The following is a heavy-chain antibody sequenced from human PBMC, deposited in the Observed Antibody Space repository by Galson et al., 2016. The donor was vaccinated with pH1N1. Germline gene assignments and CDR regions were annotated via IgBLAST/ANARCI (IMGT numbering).Heavy chain of an antibody. V-gene: IGHV3-7*01. CDR1: GFTFSRYW. Sequence: CAASGFTFSRYWMHWVRQAPGKGLEWVANIKEDGSAIYYVDSVKGRFTISRDNARDSLYLQMNNLRAEDTAVYYCARFTGGAWGQGTLVTVSS. D-gene: IGHD2-8*02. CDR2: IKEDGSAI. CDR3: ARFTGGA. J-gene: IGHJ4*02.